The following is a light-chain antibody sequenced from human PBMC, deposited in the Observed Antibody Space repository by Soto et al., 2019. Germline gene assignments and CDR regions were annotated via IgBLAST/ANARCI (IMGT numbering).Light chain of an antibody. V-gene: IGKV3-20*01. CDR2: GAS. Sequence: EIVLTQSPGTLSLSPGERATLSCRASQSVSSSYLAWYQQKPGQAPRLLIYGASSRATGIPDRFSGSGSGTDFTLTISRLEPEDFAVYYCHHYGSSLYTFGQGTKLEI. J-gene: IGKJ2*01. CDR1: QSVSSSY. CDR3: HHYGSSLYT.